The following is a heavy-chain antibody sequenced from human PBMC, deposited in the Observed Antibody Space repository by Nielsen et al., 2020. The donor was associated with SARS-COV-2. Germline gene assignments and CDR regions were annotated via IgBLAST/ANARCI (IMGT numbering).Heavy chain of an antibody. CDR1: GFTFSDYY. Sequence: GESLKISCAASGFTFSDYYMSWIRQAPGKGLEWVSYISSSSSYTNYADSVKGRFTISRDNAKNSLYLQMNSLRAEDTAVYYCTRDLPHDILTGFIGDYYYYYGMDVWGQGTTVTVSS. CDR3: TRDLPHDILTGFIGDYYYYYGMDV. J-gene: IGHJ6*02. CDR2: ISSSSSYT. V-gene: IGHV3-11*05. D-gene: IGHD3-9*01.